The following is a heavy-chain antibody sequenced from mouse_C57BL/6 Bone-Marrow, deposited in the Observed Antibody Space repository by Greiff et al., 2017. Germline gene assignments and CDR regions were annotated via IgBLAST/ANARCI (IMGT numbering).Heavy chain of an antibody. D-gene: IGHD1-1*01. CDR2: IYPRSGNT. CDR3: ARVYYYGSNAMDY. Sequence: VKLQESGAELARPGASVKLSCKASGYTFTSYGISWVKQRTGQGLEWIGEIYPRSGNTYYNEKFKGKATLTADKSSSTAYMELRSLTSEDSAVYFCARVYYYGSNAMDYWGQGTSVTVSS. CDR1: GYTFTSYG. V-gene: IGHV1-81*01. J-gene: IGHJ4*01.